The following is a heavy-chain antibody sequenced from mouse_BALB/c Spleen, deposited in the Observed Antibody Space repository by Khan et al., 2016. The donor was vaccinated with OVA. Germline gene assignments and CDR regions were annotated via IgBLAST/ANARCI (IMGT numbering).Heavy chain of an antibody. CDR2: IYPFNDGT. CDR1: GYTFTSSV. Sequence: VQLQQSGPELVKPGASVKMSCTASGYTFTSSVIHWVRQKSGQGLDWIGYIYPFNDGTKYNENFAGKAILNSDKSSSTAYMQLSGLTSEDSAVYYWARNSRYDVDFDSWGQGTTLTVSP. CDR3: ARNSRYDVDFDS. V-gene: IGHV1S136*01. D-gene: IGHD2-14*01. J-gene: IGHJ2*01.